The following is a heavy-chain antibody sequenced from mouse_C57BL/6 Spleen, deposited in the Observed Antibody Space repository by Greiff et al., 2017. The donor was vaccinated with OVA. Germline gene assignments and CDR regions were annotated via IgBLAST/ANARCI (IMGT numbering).Heavy chain of an antibody. J-gene: IGHJ2*01. V-gene: IGHV7-3*01. CDR2: IRNKANGYTT. D-gene: IGHD1-1*01. Sequence: EVQVVESGGGLVQPGGSLSLSCAASGFNFTDYYMSWVRQPPGKALEWLGFIRNKANGYTTEYSASVKGRFTISRDNSQSILYLQMNALRAEDSATYYCARSGDYGSSYDYWGQGTTLTVSS. CDR1: GFNFTDYY. CDR3: ARSGDYGSSYDY.